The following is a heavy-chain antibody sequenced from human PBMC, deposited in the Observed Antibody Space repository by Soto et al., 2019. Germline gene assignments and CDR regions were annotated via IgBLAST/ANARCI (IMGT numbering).Heavy chain of an antibody. D-gene: IGHD4-17*01. Sequence: QVQLVQSGAEVKKPGASVKVSCKASGYTFTTYGINWVRQAPGEGLEWMGWISGHNGKTNYAEKFQGRVTMTTETSTTTAYMELRSLGSDDTAVYFCARDIDVLTTPPGDYWGQGTLVTVSS. CDR1: GYTFTTYG. V-gene: IGHV1-18*04. J-gene: IGHJ4*02. CDR2: ISGHNGKT. CDR3: ARDIDVLTTPPGDY.